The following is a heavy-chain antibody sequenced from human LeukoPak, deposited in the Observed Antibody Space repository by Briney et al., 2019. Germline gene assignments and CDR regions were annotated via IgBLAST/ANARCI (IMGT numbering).Heavy chain of an antibody. V-gene: IGHV4-39*01. CDR2: IYYSGST. J-gene: IGHJ4*02. Sequence: SETLSLTCTVSGGSISSSSYSWGWIRQPPGKGLEWIGSIYYSGSTYYNPSLKSRVTISVDTSKNQFSLKLSSVTAADTAVYYCARVYYYDSSGYENRFDYWGQGTLVTVSS. D-gene: IGHD3-22*01. CDR3: ARVYYYDSSGYENRFDY. CDR1: GGSISSSSYS.